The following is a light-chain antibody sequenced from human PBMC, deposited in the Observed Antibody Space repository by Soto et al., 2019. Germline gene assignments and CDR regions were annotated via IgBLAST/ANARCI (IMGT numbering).Light chain of an antibody. CDR1: SSDVGGYNY. CDR3: SSYTSSSTLVV. V-gene: IGLV2-14*01. Sequence: QSALTQPPSASGSPGQSVTISCTGTSSDVGGYNYVSWYQQHPGNAPKLMIYEVNKRPSGVSNRFSGSKSGNTASLTISGLQAEDEADYYCSSYTSSSTLVVFGGGTKLTVL. J-gene: IGLJ2*01. CDR2: EVN.